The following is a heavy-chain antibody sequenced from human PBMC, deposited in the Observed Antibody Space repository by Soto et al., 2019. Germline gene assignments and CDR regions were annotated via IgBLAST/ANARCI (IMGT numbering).Heavy chain of an antibody. CDR2: IYYSGST. J-gene: IGHJ5*02. D-gene: IGHD5-12*01. V-gene: IGHV4-59*08. CDR3: ARHLEMATISVQNWFDP. Sequence: SETLSLTCTVSGGSISSYYWSWLRQPPGKGLEWIGYIYYSGSTNYNPSLKSRVTMSVDTSKNQFSLKLSSVTAADTAVYYCARHLEMATISVQNWFDPWGQGTLVTVSS. CDR1: GGSISSYY.